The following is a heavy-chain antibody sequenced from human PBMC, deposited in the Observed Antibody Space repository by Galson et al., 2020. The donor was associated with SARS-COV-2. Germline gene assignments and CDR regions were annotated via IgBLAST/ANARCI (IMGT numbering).Heavy chain of an antibody. V-gene: IGHV3-21*01. CDR3: AREQNYYYYGMDV. CDR1: GFTFSSYS. Sequence: NSGESLRLSCAASGFTFSSYSMNWVRQAPGKGLESVSSISSSSSYIYYADSVKGRFTISRDTAKNSLYLQMNSLRAEDTAVYYCAREQNYYYYGMDVWGQGTSVTVSS. CDR2: ISSSSSYI. J-gene: IGHJ6*02.